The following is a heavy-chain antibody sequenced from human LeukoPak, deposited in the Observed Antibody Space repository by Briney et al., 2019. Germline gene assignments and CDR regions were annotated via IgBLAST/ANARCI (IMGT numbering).Heavy chain of an antibody. CDR1: GFTFRSYS. CDR2: ISSSSSTI. J-gene: IGHJ4*02. CDR3: AREFRGVISYFDY. V-gene: IGHV3-48*01. D-gene: IGHD3-10*01. Sequence: GGSLRLSCAASGFTFRSYSMNWVRQAPGKGLEGFSYISSSSSTIYYADSVKGRFTISRDNAKNSLYLQMNSLRAEDTTVYYCAREFRGVISYFDYWGQGTLVTVSS.